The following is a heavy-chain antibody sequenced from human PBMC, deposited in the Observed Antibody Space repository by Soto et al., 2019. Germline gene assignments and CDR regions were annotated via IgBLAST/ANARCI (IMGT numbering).Heavy chain of an antibody. CDR1: GSTFTSYY. CDR3: ARDSNYDSSGYHDAFDI. Sequence: ASVKVSCKASGSTFTSYYMHWVRQAPGQGLEWMGIINPSGGSTSYAQKFQGRVTMTRDTSTSTVYMELSSLRSEDTAVYYCARDSNYDSSGYHDAFDIWGQGTMVTVSS. J-gene: IGHJ3*02. V-gene: IGHV1-46*01. D-gene: IGHD3-22*01. CDR2: INPSGGST.